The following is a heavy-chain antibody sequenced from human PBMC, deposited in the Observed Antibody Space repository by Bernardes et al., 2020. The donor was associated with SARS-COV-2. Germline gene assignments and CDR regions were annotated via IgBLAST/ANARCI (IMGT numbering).Heavy chain of an antibody. V-gene: IGHV4-59*11. D-gene: IGHD6-13*01. J-gene: IGHJ6*01. CDR1: GGPIGSHY. CDR2: VNFTGNT. CDR3: ARDVFLGSSWDQSYYGMDV. Sequence: SETLSLTCTVSGGPIGSHYWSWIRQSPGKGLEWIGNVNFTGNTNHNPSLRSRAIIGIDTSKSQFSLRLNSVTAADAAVYYCARDVFLGSSWDQSYYGMDVWGQGTTVPVSS.